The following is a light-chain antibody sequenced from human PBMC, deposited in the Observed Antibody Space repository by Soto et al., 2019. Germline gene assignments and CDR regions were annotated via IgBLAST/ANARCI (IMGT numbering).Light chain of an antibody. CDR2: SAS. CDR3: QQVHSTPYT. J-gene: IGKJ2*01. V-gene: IGKV1-39*01. CDR1: QNIRTY. Sequence: DIQMTQSPYSLSASVGDSVTITCRASQNIRTYLNWYQQKPGRAPKLLIHSASALPSGVPSRFSGSGSGTEVTLTMIGLQPEEFATYYCQQVHSTPYTCGQGTKVEIK.